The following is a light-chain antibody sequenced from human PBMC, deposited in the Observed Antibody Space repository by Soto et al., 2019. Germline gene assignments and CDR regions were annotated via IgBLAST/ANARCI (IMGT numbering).Light chain of an antibody. J-gene: IGKJ2*01. CDR2: DAS. Sequence: DIRMTQSPSTLSASVEDRVTITCRASQSISSWLAWYQQKPGKAPKLLIYDASSLESGVPSRFSGSGSGTEFTLTISSLQPDDFATYYCQQYNSYLYTFGQGTKLEIK. V-gene: IGKV1-5*01. CDR1: QSISSW. CDR3: QQYNSYLYT.